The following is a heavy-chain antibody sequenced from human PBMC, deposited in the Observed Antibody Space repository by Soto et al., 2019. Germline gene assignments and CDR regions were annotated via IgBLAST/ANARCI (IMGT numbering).Heavy chain of an antibody. D-gene: IGHD3-22*01. J-gene: IGHJ5*02. V-gene: IGHV1-69*01. CDR2: IIPIFGTA. CDR3: ARSQDSSGYWNNCFDP. Sequence: QVQLVQSGAEVKKPGSSVKVSCKASGGTFSTYTITWVLQAPVQGLEWMGGIIPIFGTANYPQKFPGRVTITADDSTSTAYMEMRRLRSEETAVYYCARSQDSSGYWNNCFDPWGQGTLVTVSS. CDR1: GGTFSTYT.